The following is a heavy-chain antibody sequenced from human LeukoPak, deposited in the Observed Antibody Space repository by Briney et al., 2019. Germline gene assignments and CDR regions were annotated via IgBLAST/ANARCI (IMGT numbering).Heavy chain of an antibody. CDR2: INRNSGGT. CDR3: ARGDGVCSSTSCYAGYYYYYMDV. Sequence: ASVSVSCTASGYTFTGYYMYWVRQAPGQGLEWMGWINRNSGGTNYAQKFQGRVTMTRDTSISTAYMELSRLRSDDTAVYYCARGDGVCSSTSCYAGYYYYYMDVWGKGTTVTVSS. V-gene: IGHV1-2*02. J-gene: IGHJ6*03. D-gene: IGHD2-2*01. CDR1: GYTFTGYY.